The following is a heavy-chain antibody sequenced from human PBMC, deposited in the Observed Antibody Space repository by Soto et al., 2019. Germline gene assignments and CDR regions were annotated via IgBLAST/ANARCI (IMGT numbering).Heavy chain of an antibody. Sequence: GGSLRLSCAASGFSFTTSDMNWVRQAPGEGLEWVSSISSDASRTHYADSLKGRFTISRDNAKNSLYLQMNSLRAEDTALYYCARPQYSGHGIDFWGQGTLVTVSS. V-gene: IGHV3-21*01. J-gene: IGHJ4*02. CDR1: GFSFTTSD. CDR2: ISSDASRT. D-gene: IGHD5-12*01. CDR3: ARPQYSGHGIDF.